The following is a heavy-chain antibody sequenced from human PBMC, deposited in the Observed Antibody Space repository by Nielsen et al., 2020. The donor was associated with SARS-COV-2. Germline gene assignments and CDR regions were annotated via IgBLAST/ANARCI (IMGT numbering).Heavy chain of an antibody. Sequence: GGSLRLSCAASGFTFSSYAMSWVRQAPGKGLEWVSGISVNGGVTYYADSVKGRFTISRDNSKNTLFLQMNSLTAGDTAVYYCAKRMSGGGGYLDYWGQGTLITVSS. CDR1: GFTFSSYA. V-gene: IGHV3-23*01. J-gene: IGHJ4*02. CDR3: AKRMSGGGGYLDY. D-gene: IGHD4-23*01. CDR2: ISVNGGVT.